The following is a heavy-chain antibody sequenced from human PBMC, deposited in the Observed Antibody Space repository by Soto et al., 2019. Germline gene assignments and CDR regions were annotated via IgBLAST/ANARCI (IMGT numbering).Heavy chain of an antibody. CDR2: ISSSAGSYE. V-gene: IGHV3-21*01. D-gene: IGHD3-22*01. CDR1: GFTFSSYS. CDR3: ARDQLYYNDISGRPLNAFDV. Sequence: GGSLRLSCAAYGFTFSSYSMSWVRQAPGKGLEWVSSISSSAGSYEYYADSVKGRFTISRDNAKKTLYLQMNSLRAEDTAVYYCARDQLYYNDISGRPLNAFDVWGQGTMVTVSS. J-gene: IGHJ3*01.